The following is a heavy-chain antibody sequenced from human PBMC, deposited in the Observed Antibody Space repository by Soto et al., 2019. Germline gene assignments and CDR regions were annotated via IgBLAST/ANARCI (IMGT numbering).Heavy chain of an antibody. CDR3: ARGSQLERDALDI. J-gene: IGHJ3*02. V-gene: IGHV4-31*03. Sequence: QVQLQESGPGLVKPSQTLSLTCSVSGVSINSGGYYWSWIRHHPGKGLEWIGYIYYTGHTFYTPSLQCGVAMSLDTSKNQLSLKLSSVTAADPAVYYCARGSQLERDALDIWGQGTMVTVSS. CDR1: GVSINSGGYY. CDR2: IYYTGHT. D-gene: IGHD1-1*01.